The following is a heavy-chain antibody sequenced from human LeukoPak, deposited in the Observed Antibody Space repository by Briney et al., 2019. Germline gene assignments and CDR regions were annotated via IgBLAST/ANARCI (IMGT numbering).Heavy chain of an antibody. CDR1: GFTFSSYA. Sequence: GGSLRLSCAASGFTFSSYAMSWVRQAPGKGLEWVSAISGSGGSTYYADSVKGRFTISRDNSKNTLYLQMNSLRAEDTAVYYCAKEVLPVLTIFGVVIETSQDMDVWGKGTTVTVSS. J-gene: IGHJ6*03. CDR3: AKEVLPVLTIFGVVIETSQDMDV. V-gene: IGHV3-23*01. D-gene: IGHD3-3*01. CDR2: ISGSGGST.